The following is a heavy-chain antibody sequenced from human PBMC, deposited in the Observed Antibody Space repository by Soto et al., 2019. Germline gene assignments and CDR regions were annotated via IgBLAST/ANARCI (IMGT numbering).Heavy chain of an antibody. V-gene: IGHV3-23*01. CDR1: GFTFSNHA. Sequence: GGSLRLSCAASGFTFSNHAMSWVRQAPGKGLEWVSGISDSGGLTYYADSVKGRFSMSRDNSKNTLYLQMKNLRAEDTAVYFCAKRQAIGAAAKNFDFWGQGTLVTVSS. J-gene: IGHJ4*02. CDR2: ISDSGGLT. CDR3: AKRQAIGAAAKNFDF. D-gene: IGHD6-13*01.